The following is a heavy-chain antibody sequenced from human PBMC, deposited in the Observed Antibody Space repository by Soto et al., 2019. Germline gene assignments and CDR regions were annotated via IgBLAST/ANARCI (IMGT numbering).Heavy chain of an antibody. CDR2: ISSNGVGT. CDR3: ARRARPHFYYMDV. D-gene: IGHD6-6*01. J-gene: IGHJ6*03. Sequence: GSLRLSCAASGFTLSGYAMDWVRQAPGKGLEYVSGISSNGVGTYYAKSVQGRFTISRDNSKNTVYLQMGSLRPEDMAVYYCARRARPHFYYMDVWGKGTTVTVSS. CDR1: GFTLSGYA. V-gene: IGHV3-64*01.